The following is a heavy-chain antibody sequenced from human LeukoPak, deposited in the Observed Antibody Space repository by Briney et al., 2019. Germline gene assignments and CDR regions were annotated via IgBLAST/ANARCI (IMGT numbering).Heavy chain of an antibody. CDR1: GGSVSSGSYY. Sequence: NPSETLSLTCTVSGGSVSSGSYYWSWIRQPPGKGLEWIGYIYYSGSTNYNPSLKSRVTISVDTSKNQFSLKLSSVTAADTAAYYCAREVICSGGSCYPDHPFDYWGQGTLVTVSS. D-gene: IGHD2-15*01. CDR3: AREVICSGGSCYPDHPFDY. V-gene: IGHV4-61*01. J-gene: IGHJ4*02. CDR2: IYYSGST.